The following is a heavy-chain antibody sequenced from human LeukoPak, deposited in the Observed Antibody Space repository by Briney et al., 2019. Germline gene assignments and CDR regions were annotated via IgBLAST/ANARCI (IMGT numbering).Heavy chain of an antibody. CDR3: ARDTTGTTLGWFDP. D-gene: IGHD1-7*01. CDR1: GYTFTSFG. V-gene: IGHV1-18*01. CDR2: ITASNGKT. Sequence: GASVKVSCKASGYTFTSFGISWVRQASGQGLEWMGWITASNGKTNYAQKLHGRVTMTTDTSTSTAYMELRSLRSDDTAVYYCARDTTGTTLGWFDPWGQGTLVTVSS. J-gene: IGHJ5*02.